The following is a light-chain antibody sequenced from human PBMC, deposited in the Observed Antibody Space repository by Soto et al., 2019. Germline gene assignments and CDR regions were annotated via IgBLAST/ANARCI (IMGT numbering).Light chain of an antibody. Sequence: QSVLTQPPSVAGAPGQSGTISCTGGSANIGAGYDVHWYQQLPGTAPKLLIYANTNRPSGVPGRFSGSKSGTSASLAITGLQAEDEADYYCQSYDSSLSGYVFGTGTKVTVL. CDR1: SANIGAGYD. J-gene: IGLJ1*01. CDR2: ANT. CDR3: QSYDSSLSGYV. V-gene: IGLV1-40*01.